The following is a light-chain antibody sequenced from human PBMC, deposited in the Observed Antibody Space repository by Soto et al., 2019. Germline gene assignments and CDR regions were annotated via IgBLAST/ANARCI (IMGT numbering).Light chain of an antibody. V-gene: IGKV4-1*01. Sequence: DIVMTQSPDSLAVSLGERATINCKSSQSVLYSSNNKNYLAWYQQKPGQPPKLLIYWASTRESGFPDRFSVSWFETDCTLTISSLQAEDVAVYYCQQYYSTHPINFGQGTRLEIK. CDR3: QQYYSTHPIN. J-gene: IGKJ5*01. CDR2: WAS. CDR1: QSVLYSSNNKNY.